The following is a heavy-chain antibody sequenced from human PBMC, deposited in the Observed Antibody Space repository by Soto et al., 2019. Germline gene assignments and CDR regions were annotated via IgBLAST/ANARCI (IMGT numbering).Heavy chain of an antibody. J-gene: IGHJ5*02. CDR2: INHSGST. CDR1: GGSFSGYY. CDR3: ARGRYDILTGPGLWFDP. D-gene: IGHD3-9*01. V-gene: IGHV4-34*01. Sequence: SETLSLTCAVYGGSFSGYYWSWIRQPPGKGLEWIGEINHSGSTNYNPSLKSRVTISVDTSKNQFSLKLSSVTAADTAVYYCARGRYDILTGPGLWFDPWGQGTLVTVSS.